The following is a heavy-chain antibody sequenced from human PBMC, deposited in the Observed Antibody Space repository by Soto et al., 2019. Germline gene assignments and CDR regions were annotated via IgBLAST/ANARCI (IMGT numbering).Heavy chain of an antibody. CDR3: ARGEYGRSPPDSVYYYYGLEV. J-gene: IGHJ6*02. CDR2: ISRSGSLI. CDR1: GFTFSSYS. D-gene: IGHD6-6*01. V-gene: IGHV3-48*02. Sequence: EVHLVESGGGLVQPGGSLRLSCAASGFTFSSYSMNWVRQAPGKGLQCVSYISRSGSLIYYADSVKGRFTISRDNAKNTLYLQMNSLRDEDTAVYYCARGEYGRSPPDSVYYYYGLEVWGQGTKVTVSS.